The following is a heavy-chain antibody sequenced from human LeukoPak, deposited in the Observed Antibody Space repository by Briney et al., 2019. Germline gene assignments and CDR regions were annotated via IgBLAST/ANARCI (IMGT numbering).Heavy chain of an antibody. CDR2: ISSSGSYI. CDR3: ARDRGQNAGLDY. V-gene: IGHV3-21*01. Sequence: SISSSGSYIYDADSVRGRFTISRDNAKNSLYLQMNSLRAEDTAVYYCARDRGQNAGLDYWGQGTLVTVSS. J-gene: IGHJ4*02. D-gene: IGHD3-10*01.